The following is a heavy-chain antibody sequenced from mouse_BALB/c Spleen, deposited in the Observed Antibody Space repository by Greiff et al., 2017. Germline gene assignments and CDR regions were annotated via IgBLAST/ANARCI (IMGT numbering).Heavy chain of an antibody. J-gene: IGHJ2*01. D-gene: IGHD1-1*02. CDR3: TRLCGYYFDY. CDR1: GYTFTDYD. V-gene: IGHV1-15*01. Sequence: QVQLQQSGAELVRPGASVTLSCKASGYTFTDYDMHWVKQTPVHGLEWIGAIDPENGGTAYNQKFKGKATLTADKSSSTAYMELRSLTSEDSAVYYCTRLCGYYFDYWGQGTTLTVSS. CDR2: IDPENGGT.